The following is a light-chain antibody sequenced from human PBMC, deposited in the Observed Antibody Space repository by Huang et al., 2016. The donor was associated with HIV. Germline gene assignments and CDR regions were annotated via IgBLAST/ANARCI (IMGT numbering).Light chain of an antibody. CDR3: QQRFT. J-gene: IGKJ3*01. CDR1: QSISSF. V-gene: IGKV3-11*01. CDR2: NAT. Sequence: DIVLTQSPATLSLSPGERATLSCRASQSISSFLAWYQQKPGQAPRLLIYNATNRATGIPARFSGSGSGTDFTLTFSRLEPEDFAVYYCQQRFTFGPGTKVDIK.